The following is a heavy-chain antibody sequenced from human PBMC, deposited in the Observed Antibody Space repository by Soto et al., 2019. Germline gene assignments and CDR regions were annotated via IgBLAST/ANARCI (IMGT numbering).Heavy chain of an antibody. CDR3: ASALYCSGGSCSFDP. V-gene: IGHV4-59*01. CDR1: GRSFSPNY. CDR2: IYYNGST. Sequence: PPETRSLPCTVSGRSFSPNYRSWIGQPPGKGLGWVGYIYYNGSTSHNPSLKSRVTISIDTSKNQFSLKLTSVTAADTAVYYCASALYCSGGSCSFDPWGQGTLVTGSS. D-gene: IGHD2-15*01. J-gene: IGHJ5*02.